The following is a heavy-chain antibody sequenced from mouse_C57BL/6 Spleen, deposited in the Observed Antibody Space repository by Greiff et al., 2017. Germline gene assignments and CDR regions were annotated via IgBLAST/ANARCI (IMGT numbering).Heavy chain of an antibody. CDR1: GFTFSDYG. D-gene: IGHD4-1*01. V-gene: IGHV5-17*01. Sequence: EVMLVESGGGLVKPGGSLKLSCAASGFTFSDYGMHWVRQAPEKGLEWVAYISSGSSTIYYADTVKGRFTISRDNAKNTLFLQMTSLRSEDTAMYYCARGWDGAWFAYWGQGTLVTVSA. CDR2: ISSGSSTI. CDR3: ARGWDGAWFAY. J-gene: IGHJ3*01.